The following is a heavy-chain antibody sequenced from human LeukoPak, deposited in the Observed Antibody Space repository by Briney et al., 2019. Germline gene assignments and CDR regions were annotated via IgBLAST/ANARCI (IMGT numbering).Heavy chain of an antibody. Sequence: GGSLRLSCAASRFTFSTYAMSWVRQAPGKGLEWVSTISGSAGSTYYADSVKGRFTISRDNSKNTLFLQMNSLKTEDTAVYYCATPPGYYDVAPLDFWGQGTLVTVSS. CDR3: ATPPGYYDVAPLDF. J-gene: IGHJ4*02. V-gene: IGHV3-23*01. CDR2: ISGSAGST. CDR1: RFTFSTYA. D-gene: IGHD3-22*01.